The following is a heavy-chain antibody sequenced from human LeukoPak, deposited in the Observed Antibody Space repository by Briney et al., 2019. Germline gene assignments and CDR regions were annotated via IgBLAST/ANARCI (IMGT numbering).Heavy chain of an antibody. J-gene: IGHJ6*04. CDR3: ARDYGYSSSGMDV. CDR2: SNWNGGST. D-gene: IGHD6-13*01. CDR1: GFTFDDYG. Sequence: GGSLRLSCAASGFTFDDYGMSWVRQAPGKGLEWVSGSNWNGGSTSYADSVKGRFTISRDNAKNSLYLQRNSLRAEDTALYHCARDYGYSSSGMDVWGKGTKVTVSS. V-gene: IGHV3-20*01.